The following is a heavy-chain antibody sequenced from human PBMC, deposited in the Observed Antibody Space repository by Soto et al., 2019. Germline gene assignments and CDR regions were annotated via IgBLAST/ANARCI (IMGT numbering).Heavy chain of an antibody. CDR3: ARDGYDGSGSPYPAY. J-gene: IGHJ4*02. CDR2: IYYLGST. D-gene: IGHD3-10*01. V-gene: IGHV4-59*01. CDR1: GGSMSEYF. Sequence: SETLSLTCSVSGGSMSEYFWSWIRQSPGKGLEWIGYIYYLGSTDYNPSLKSRVTISVDTSKRQFSLRLTSVTAADTAVYYCARDGYDGSGSPYPAYWGPGSQVTVSS.